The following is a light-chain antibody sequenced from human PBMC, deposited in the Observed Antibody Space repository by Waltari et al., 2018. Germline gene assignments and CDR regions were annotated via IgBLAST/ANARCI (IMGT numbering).Light chain of an antibody. CDR1: QSVLHSSNNKNF. J-gene: IGKJ1*01. Sequence: DIVMTQSPDSLSVSLGERATINCKSSQSVLHSSNNKNFLSWDQQRPGQPPKLVVYWASTRESGVPDRLSGSGSGTDFTLTISSLQAEDVAVYYCQQYYTIPWTFGQGTKVEIK. V-gene: IGKV4-1*01. CDR2: WAS. CDR3: QQYYTIPWT.